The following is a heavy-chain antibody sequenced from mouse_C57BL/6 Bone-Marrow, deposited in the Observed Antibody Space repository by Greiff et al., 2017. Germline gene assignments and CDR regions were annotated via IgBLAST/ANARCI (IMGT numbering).Heavy chain of an antibody. CDR2: IDPEIGDT. J-gene: IGHJ2*01. CDR3: SSFDGNYFDF. Sequence: VQLQQSGAELVRPGASVKLSCTASGFNFKNDYIHWVKQRPEQGLEWIGWIDPEIGDTEYASKFQGKATIPSDTSSNTAYLQLSSLTSEDTAVYYCSSFDGNYFDFWGQGTPLTVAS. D-gene: IGHD2-3*01. CDR1: GFNFKNDY. V-gene: IGHV14-4*01.